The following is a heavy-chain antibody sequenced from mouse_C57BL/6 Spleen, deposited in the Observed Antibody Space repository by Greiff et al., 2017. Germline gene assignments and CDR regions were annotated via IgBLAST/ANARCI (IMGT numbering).Heavy chain of an antibody. D-gene: IGHD1-1*01. J-gene: IGHJ1*03. CDR1: GYSFTGYF. CDR2: INPYNGDT. V-gene: IGHV1-20*01. CDR3: ARNWITTVVATDWYFDV. Sequence: EVQLQQSGPELVKPGDSVKISCKASGYSFTGYFMNWVMQSHGKSLEWIGRINPYNGDTFYNQKFKGKATLTVDKSSSTAHMELRSLTSEDSAVYYCARNWITTVVATDWYFDVWGTGTTVTVSS.